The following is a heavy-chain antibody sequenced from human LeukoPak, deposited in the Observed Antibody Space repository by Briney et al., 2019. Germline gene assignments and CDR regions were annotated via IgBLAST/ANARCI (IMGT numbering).Heavy chain of an antibody. V-gene: IGHV3-74*01. CDR2: INSDGSST. CDR1: GFTFSSYW. J-gene: IGHJ5*02. CDR3: ARDSYDSFNWFDP. Sequence: GGSLRLSCAASGFTFSSYWMHWVRHAPGKGLVWVSRINSDGSSTSYADSVEGRFTISRDNAKNTLHLQMNSLRAEDTAVYYCARDSYDSFNWFDPWGQGTLVTVSS. D-gene: IGHD3-22*01.